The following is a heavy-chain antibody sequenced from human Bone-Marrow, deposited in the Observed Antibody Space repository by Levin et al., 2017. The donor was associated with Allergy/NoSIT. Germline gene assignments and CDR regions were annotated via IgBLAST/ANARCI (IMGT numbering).Heavy chain of an antibody. D-gene: IGHD3-16*02. V-gene: IGHV4-61*01. CDR2: IYYSGSA. J-gene: IGHJ6*02. CDR3: ARDSHDYVWGSYRPPDYYGMDV. Sequence: SETLSLTCTVSGGSVSSGSYYWSWIRQPPGKGLEWIGYIYYSGSANYNPSLKSRVTISVDTSKNQFSLKLSSVTAADTAVYYCARDSHDYVWGSYRPPDYYGMDVWGQGTTVTVSS. CDR1: GGSVSSGSYY.